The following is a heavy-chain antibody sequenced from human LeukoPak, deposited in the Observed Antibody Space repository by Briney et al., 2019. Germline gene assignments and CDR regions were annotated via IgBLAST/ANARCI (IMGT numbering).Heavy chain of an antibody. D-gene: IGHD2-8*01. CDR3: ARAGLASVDL. CDR2: IYYSGSI. Sequence: SETLSLTCTVSGGSISSYYWSWIRQPPGKGLEWIGYIYYSGSINYNPSLKSRVTISVDTSKNQFSLKLSSVTAADTAVYYCARAGLASVDLWGRGTLVTVSS. J-gene: IGHJ2*01. CDR1: GGSISSYY. V-gene: IGHV4-59*01.